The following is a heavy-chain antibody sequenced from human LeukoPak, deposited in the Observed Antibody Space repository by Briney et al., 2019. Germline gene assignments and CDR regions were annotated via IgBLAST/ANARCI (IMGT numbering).Heavy chain of an antibody. J-gene: IGHJ4*02. Sequence: GESLKISCKGSAVTFNNYWIGWVRQLPGKGLDWMGMIYPGDSETRYSPSSQGQVTMSVDKSVNTAYLHWAGLKASGTAMYFCARLATRLLDHWGQGTRVTVSS. CDR3: ARLATRLLDH. CDR2: IYPGDSET. D-gene: IGHD6-6*01. CDR1: AVTFNNYW. V-gene: IGHV5-51*01.